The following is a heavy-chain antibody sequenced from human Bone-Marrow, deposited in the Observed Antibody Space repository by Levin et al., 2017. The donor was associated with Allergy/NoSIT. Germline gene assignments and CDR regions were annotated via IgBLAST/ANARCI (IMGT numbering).Heavy chain of an antibody. D-gene: IGHD3-3*01. Sequence: SVKVSCKPSGGTFSTHVISWVRQAPGQGLEWMGGITPIFGTANYAQKFQGRVTITADESASTVYMELSSLRSGDTAVYYCASSSDLESTFDYWGQGTLVTVSS. J-gene: IGHJ4*02. CDR2: ITPIFGTA. CDR1: GGTFSTHV. CDR3: ASSSDLESTFDY. V-gene: IGHV1-69*13.